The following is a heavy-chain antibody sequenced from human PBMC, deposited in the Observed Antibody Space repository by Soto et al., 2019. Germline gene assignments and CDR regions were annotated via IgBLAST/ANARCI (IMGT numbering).Heavy chain of an antibody. CDR1: GCSVSSESHY. V-gene: IGHV4-61*01. D-gene: IGHD3-3*01. CDR3: ARDQYDFRSGSYYYAMEV. CDR2: IYYTGST. Sequence: XETLSLTCTVAGCSVSSESHYWSWIRQTRGKGLEWIGYIYYTGSTNYNPSLKGRVTMSVDTSRDQVSLRLRSVTRADTAVYYGARDQYDFRSGSYYYAMEVWGKGTKVTVS. J-gene: IGHJ6*04.